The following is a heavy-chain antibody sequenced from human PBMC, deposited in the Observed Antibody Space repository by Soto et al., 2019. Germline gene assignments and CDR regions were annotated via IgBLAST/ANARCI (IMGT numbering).Heavy chain of an antibody. CDR3: AKDGRAYFSSTSRYPFDY. J-gene: IGHJ4*02. D-gene: IGHD2-2*01. CDR1: RFTFSSYV. V-gene: IGHV3-23*01. CDR2: ISGSGGST. Sequence: GGSLRLSCAASRFTFSSYVMSWVRQAPGKGLEWVSTISGSGGSTYYADSVKGRFTISRDNSKNTLYLQMNSLRAEDTAVYYCAKDGRAYFSSTSRYPFDYWGQGTLVTVSS.